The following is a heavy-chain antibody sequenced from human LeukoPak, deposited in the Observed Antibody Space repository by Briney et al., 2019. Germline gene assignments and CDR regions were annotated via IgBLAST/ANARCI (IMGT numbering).Heavy chain of an antibody. D-gene: IGHD1-26*01. J-gene: IGHJ3*02. CDR3: ARSWELLHRWSAFDI. V-gene: IGHV1-2*02. CDR1: GYTFTGYY. CDR2: INPNSGGT. Sequence: GASVKVSCKASGYTFTGYYMHWVRQAPGQGLEWMGWINPNSGGTNYAQKFQGRVTMTRDTSISTAYMELSRLRSDDTAVYYCARSWELLHRWSAFDIWGQGTMVTVSS.